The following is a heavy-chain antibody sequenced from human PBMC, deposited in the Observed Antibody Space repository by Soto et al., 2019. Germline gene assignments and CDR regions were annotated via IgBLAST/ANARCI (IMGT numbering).Heavy chain of an antibody. Sequence: QVQLQQWGAGLLKPSETLSLTCAVYGGSFSGYYWTWIRQPPGTGLEWIGEINHSGSTNYNPSLKSRATISVDTPKTQFSLQLTSVTAADTAVYYCARDKITGLFDYWGQGTLVTVSS. CDR3: ARDKITGLFDY. CDR1: GGSFSGYY. V-gene: IGHV4-34*01. J-gene: IGHJ4*02. CDR2: INHSGST. D-gene: IGHD2-8*02.